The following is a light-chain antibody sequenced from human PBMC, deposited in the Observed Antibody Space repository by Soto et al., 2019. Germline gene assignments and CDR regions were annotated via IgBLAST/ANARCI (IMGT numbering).Light chain of an antibody. CDR3: SSYTSSSTLYV. J-gene: IGLJ1*01. CDR2: EVS. CDR1: SSDVGGYNY. Sequence: QFPLTQPASVSGSPGQSITISCTGTSSDVGGYNYVSWYQQHPGKAPKLMIYEVSNRPSGVSNRFSGSKSGNTASLTISGLQAEDEADYYCSSYTSSSTLYVFGTGTKVTVL. V-gene: IGLV2-14*01.